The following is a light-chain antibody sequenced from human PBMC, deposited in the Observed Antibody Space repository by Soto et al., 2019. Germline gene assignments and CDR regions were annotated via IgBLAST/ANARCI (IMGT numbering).Light chain of an antibody. V-gene: IGKV1-17*01. J-gene: IGKJ1*01. CDR3: LQHNSYPRT. Sequence: DIQMTQSPSSLSAFVGDRVTITCRASQGIRNDLVWYQQKPGKAPKRLIYGASSLQSGVPSRFSGSGSETEFTFTISILQPEDFATYFCLQHNSYPRTFGQGTKVDIK. CDR1: QGIRND. CDR2: GAS.